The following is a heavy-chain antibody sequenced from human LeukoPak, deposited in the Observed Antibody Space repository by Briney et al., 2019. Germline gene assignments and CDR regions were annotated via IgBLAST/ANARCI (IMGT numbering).Heavy chain of an antibody. Sequence: SVKVSCKASGYTFTSYAISWVRPAPGQGLEWMGGIIPIFGTANYAQKFQGRVTITADESTSTAYMELSSLRSEDTAVYYCARGRHCSSTSCGIPLDVWGKGTTVTVSS. D-gene: IGHD2-2*01. CDR3: ARGRHCSSTSCGIPLDV. J-gene: IGHJ6*04. CDR1: GYTFTSYA. CDR2: IIPIFGTA. V-gene: IGHV1-69*13.